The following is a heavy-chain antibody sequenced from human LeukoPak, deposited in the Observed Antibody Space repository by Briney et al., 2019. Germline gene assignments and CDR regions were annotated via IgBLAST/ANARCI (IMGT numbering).Heavy chain of an antibody. CDR2: IWYDGSNK. D-gene: IGHD6-19*01. Sequence: PGGSLRLSCAASGFTFSSYGMHWVRQAPGKGLEWVAVIWYDGSNKYYADSVKGRFTISRDNSRNTLYLQMNSLGTEDTAVYYCAKEIHPRSSNGWPFDYWGQGTLVTVSS. V-gene: IGHV3-30*02. J-gene: IGHJ4*02. CDR1: GFTFSSYG. CDR3: AKEIHPRSSNGWPFDY.